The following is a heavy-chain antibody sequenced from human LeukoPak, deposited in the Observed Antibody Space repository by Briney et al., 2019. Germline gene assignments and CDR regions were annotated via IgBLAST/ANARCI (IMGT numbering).Heavy chain of an antibody. CDR3: ARYVVVPAANQGGNWFDR. V-gene: IGHV1-69*02. D-gene: IGHD2-2*01. CDR1: GGTFSSYT. J-gene: IGHJ5*02. CDR2: IIPIIGIA. Sequence: SVRLSCKASGGTFSSYTISWVRQAPGQGLEWMSSIIPIIGIANYAQKFQGRVTITADNYTSTVYMELSSLRSEDTAVYYCARYVVVPAANQGGNWFDRWGQGTLVTASS.